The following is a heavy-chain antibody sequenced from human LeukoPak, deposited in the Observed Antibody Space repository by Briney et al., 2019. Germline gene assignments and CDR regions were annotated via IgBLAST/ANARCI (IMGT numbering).Heavy chain of an antibody. CDR2: IIPIFGTA. J-gene: IGHJ4*02. Sequence: ASVKVSCKASGYTFTGYYMHWVRQAPGQGLEWMGGIIPIFGTANYAQKFQGRVTITADESTSTAYMELSSLRSEDTAVYYCASRITAPRFGVVITLLPPDYWGQGTLVTVSS. CDR3: ASRITAPRFGVVITLLPPDY. D-gene: IGHD3-3*01. CDR1: GYTFTGYY. V-gene: IGHV1-69*13.